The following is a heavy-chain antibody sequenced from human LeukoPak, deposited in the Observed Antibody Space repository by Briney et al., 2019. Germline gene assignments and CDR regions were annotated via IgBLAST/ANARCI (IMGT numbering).Heavy chain of an antibody. Sequence: ASVKVSCKASAYTFTGYYLHWVRQAPGQGLECMGWIDPNNGDTKYAQKFQGRVTMTRDRSISTAYMELSRLTSDDTAVYYCARRSRNGLDAFAIWGQGTMVTVSS. J-gene: IGHJ3*02. V-gene: IGHV1-2*02. D-gene: IGHD1-14*01. CDR2: IDPNNGDT. CDR1: AYTFTGYY. CDR3: ARRSRNGLDAFAI.